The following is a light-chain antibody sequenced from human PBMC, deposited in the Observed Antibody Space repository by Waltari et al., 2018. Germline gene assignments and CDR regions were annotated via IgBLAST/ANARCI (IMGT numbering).Light chain of an antibody. V-gene: IGLV3-25*03. J-gene: IGLJ2*01. CDR1: LLGKTS. Sequence: SYELTQPSSMSVSPGQPARTTCSGTLLGKTSGYWYQQKPGQAPILVIFKDNERPSGIPERFSGSSSGTTVTLTISGVQAEDEADYYCQSADSSGPSVVFGGGTKLT. CDR3: QSADSSGPSVV. CDR2: KDN.